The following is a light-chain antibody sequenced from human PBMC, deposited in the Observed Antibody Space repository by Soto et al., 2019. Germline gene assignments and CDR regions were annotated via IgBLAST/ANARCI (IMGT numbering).Light chain of an antibody. CDR1: SSNIGSNT. V-gene: IGLV1-44*01. CDR2: SNN. Sequence: QSVLTQPPSASGTPGQRVTISCSGSSSNIGSNTVNWYQQLPGTAPKVLIYSNNQRPSGVPDRFSGSKSETSASLAISGLQSEDEADYYCAAWDYNLNAYVFGIGTKVPS. CDR3: AAWDYNLNAYV. J-gene: IGLJ1*01.